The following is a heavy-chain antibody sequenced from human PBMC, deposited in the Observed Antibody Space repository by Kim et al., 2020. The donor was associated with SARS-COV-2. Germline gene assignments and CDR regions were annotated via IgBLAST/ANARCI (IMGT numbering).Heavy chain of an antibody. Sequence: GGSLRLSCAASGFTFSSYSMNWVRQAPGKGLEWVSSISSSSSYIYYADSVKGRFTISRDNAKNSLYLQMNSLRAEDTAVYYCARDLWDYSSSWYGGWYYFDYWGQGTLVTVSS. CDR1: GFTFSSYS. CDR2: ISSSSSYI. CDR3: ARDLWDYSSSWYGGWYYFDY. V-gene: IGHV3-21*01. J-gene: IGHJ4*02. D-gene: IGHD6-13*01.